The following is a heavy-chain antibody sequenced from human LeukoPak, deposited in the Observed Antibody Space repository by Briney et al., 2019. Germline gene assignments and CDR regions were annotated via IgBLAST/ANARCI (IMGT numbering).Heavy chain of an antibody. CDR3: ARITLGGAAGVDY. J-gene: IGHJ4*02. V-gene: IGHV4-34*01. CDR1: GGSFSGYY. D-gene: IGHD6-13*01. Sequence: SETLSLTCAVYGGSFSGYYWSWIRQPPGKGLEWIGEINHNGSTNYNPSLKSRVAISVDTSKNQFSLKLSSVTAADTAVYYCARITLGGAAGVDYWGQGTLVTVSS. CDR2: INHNGST.